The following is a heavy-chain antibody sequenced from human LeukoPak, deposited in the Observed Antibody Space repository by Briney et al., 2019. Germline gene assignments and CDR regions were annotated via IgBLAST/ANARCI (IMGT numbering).Heavy chain of an antibody. V-gene: IGHV4-4*07. D-gene: IGHD3-3*01. CDR2: MYTNGEY. J-gene: IGHJ3*02. CDR1: GGSINNQY. CDR3: ARDRSEDDFWSGYPHAFDI. Sequence: SETLSLTCTVSGGSINNQYWSWIRQPAGKGLEWIGRMYTNGEYDYNPSLKSRVTMSVDTSKKQFSLRLSSVTAADTAVYYCARDRSEDDFWSGYPHAFDIWGQGTMVTVSS.